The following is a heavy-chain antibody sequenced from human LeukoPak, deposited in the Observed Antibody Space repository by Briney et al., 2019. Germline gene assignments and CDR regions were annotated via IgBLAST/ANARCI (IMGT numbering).Heavy chain of an antibody. D-gene: IGHD3-9*01. J-gene: IGHJ5*02. V-gene: IGHV3-33*01. CDR3: ARGYFDWLNWFDP. Sequence: PGRSLRLSCAASGFTFRSYGMHWVRQAPGKGLEWVAVIWYDGSNKYYADSVKGRFTISRDNSKNTLYLQMNSLRAEDTAVYYCARGYFDWLNWFDPWGQGTLVTVSS. CDR2: IWYDGSNK. CDR1: GFTFRSYG.